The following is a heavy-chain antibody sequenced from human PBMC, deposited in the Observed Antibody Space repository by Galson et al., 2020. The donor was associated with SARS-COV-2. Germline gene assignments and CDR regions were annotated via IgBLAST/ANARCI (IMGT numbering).Heavy chain of an antibody. V-gene: IGHV4-59*01. Sequence: SETLSLTCTVSGASITNYYWSWIRRPPGKGLEWLGYVYYNGFTAYNSSLKSRVAMSVDTSKNQFSLKLSSMTAADTAVYYCARCSDPPTELPAWFDPWGQGTLVT. D-gene: IGHD1-7*01. CDR3: ARCSDPPTELPAWFDP. J-gene: IGHJ5*02. CDR2: VYYNGFT. CDR1: GASITNYY.